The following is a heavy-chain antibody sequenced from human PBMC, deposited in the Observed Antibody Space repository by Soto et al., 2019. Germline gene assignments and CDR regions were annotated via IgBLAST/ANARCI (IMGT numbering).Heavy chain of an antibody. CDR1: GGTFGSYA. J-gene: IGHJ6*02. Sequence: SVKVSCKASGGTFGSYAISWVRQAPGQGLEWMGGIIPIFGTANYAQKFQGRVTITADESTSTAYMELSSLRSEDTAVYYCAGTLLEWIAAAGYYYYGMDVWGQGTTVTVSS. CDR2: IIPIFGTA. D-gene: IGHD6-13*01. V-gene: IGHV1-69*13. CDR3: AGTLLEWIAAAGYYYYGMDV.